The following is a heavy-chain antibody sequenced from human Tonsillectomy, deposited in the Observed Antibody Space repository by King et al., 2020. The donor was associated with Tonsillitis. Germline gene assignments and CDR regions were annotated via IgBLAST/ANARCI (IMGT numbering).Heavy chain of an antibody. D-gene: IGHD2-15*01. J-gene: IGHJ5*02. Sequence: QLQESGPGLVKPSGTLSLTCAVSGGSISSSNWWSWVRQPPGKGLEWIGEIYHSGSTNYNPSLKSRVTISVDKSKNQFSLKLSSVTAADTAVYYCARIRLRGDCSGGSCYANWFDPWGQGTLVTVSS. CDR1: GGSISSSNW. CDR2: IYHSGST. V-gene: IGHV4-4*02. CDR3: ARIRLRGDCSGGSCYANWFDP.